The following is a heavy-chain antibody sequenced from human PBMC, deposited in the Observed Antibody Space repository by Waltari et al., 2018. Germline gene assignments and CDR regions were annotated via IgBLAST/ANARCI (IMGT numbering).Heavy chain of an antibody. CDR3: TRGDIVVPWDV. CDR1: GFTFSNFW. CDR2: IKKKADGGTA. V-gene: IGHV3-15*08. D-gene: IGHD2-2*01. Sequence: EVQLVESGGGLVQPGGSLSLSCAASGFTFSNFWMNWVRQAPGRGLEWVGFIKKKADGGTAAYAESVKGRFSISRDDSQNTLYLQMNSLKTEDTAVYYCTRGDIVVPWDVWGRGVLVTVSS. J-gene: IGHJ4*02.